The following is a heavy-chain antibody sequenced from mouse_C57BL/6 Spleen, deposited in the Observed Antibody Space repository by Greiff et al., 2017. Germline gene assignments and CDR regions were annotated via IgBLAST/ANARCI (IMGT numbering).Heavy chain of an antibody. CDR1: GYTFTSYW. D-gene: IGHD4-1*01. Sequence: VQLQQSGAELVKPGASVKMSCTASGYTFTSYWITWVKQRPGPGLEWIGDIDPGSGSTNYNEKFKSKATLTVETSSSTAYMQLSSLTSEDSAVYYCARRDWDYYFDYWGQGTTLTVSS. CDR2: IDPGSGST. V-gene: IGHV1-55*01. J-gene: IGHJ2*01. CDR3: ARRDWDYYFDY.